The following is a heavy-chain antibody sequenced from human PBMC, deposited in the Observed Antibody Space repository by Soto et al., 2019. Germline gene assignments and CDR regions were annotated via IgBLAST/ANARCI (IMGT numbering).Heavy chain of an antibody. CDR1: GGSISSGDYY. V-gene: IGHV4-30-4*01. CDR3: GGLLWGSDGMDV. CDR2: IYYIGST. D-gene: IGHD3-3*01. J-gene: IGHJ6*02. Sequence: QVQLQESGPGLVKPSQTLSLTCTVSGGSISSGDYYWSWIRQPPGKGPEWIGYIYYIGSTYYNPSLKSRVTISVDTSKNQFSLKLSSVTAADTAVYYCGGLLWGSDGMDVWGQGTTVTVSS.